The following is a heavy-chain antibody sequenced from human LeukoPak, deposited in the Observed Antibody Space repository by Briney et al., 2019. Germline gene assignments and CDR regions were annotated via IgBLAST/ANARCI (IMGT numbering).Heavy chain of an antibody. J-gene: IGHJ4*02. Sequence: SETLSLTCTVSGGSISSGSYFRSWIRQPAGKGLEWIGRIYTSGSTNYNPSLKSRITISLDTSMNQFSLNLSSVTAAETAVYYCARERAVAGPYYFDYWGPGILVTVSS. CDR1: GGSISSGSYF. V-gene: IGHV4-61*02. CDR2: IYTSGST. D-gene: IGHD6-19*01. CDR3: ARERAVAGPYYFDY.